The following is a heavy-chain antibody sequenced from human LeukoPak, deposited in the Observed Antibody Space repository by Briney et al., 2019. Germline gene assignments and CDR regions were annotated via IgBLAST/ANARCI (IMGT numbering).Heavy chain of an antibody. D-gene: IGHD3-10*01. J-gene: IGHJ4*02. CDR2: INHSGST. Sequence: SETLSLTCAVYGGSFSGYYWSWIRQPPGKGLEWLGEINHSGSTNYNPSLKSRVTISVDTSKNQFSLKLSSVTAADTAVYYCARGRNYYGSGSLVDYWGQGTLVTVSS. V-gene: IGHV4-34*01. CDR3: ARGRNYYGSGSLVDY. CDR1: GGSFSGYY.